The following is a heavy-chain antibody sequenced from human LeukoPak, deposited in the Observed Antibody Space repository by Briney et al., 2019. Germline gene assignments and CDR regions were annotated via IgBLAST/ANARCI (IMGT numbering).Heavy chain of an antibody. J-gene: IGHJ5*02. V-gene: IGHV4-59*01. CDR1: GGSISSYY. CDR2: IYYSGTT. D-gene: IGHD2-15*01. Sequence: PSETLSLTCTVSGGSISSYYWSWIRQPPGKGLEWIGYIYYSGTTNYNPSLKSRVTISVDTSKNQFSLKLSSVTAADTAVYYCARYVVVAATDWFDPWGQGTLVTVSS. CDR3: ARYVVVAATDWFDP.